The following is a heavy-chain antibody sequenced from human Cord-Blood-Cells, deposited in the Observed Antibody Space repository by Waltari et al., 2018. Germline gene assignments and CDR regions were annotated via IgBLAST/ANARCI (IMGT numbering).Heavy chain of an antibody. Sequence: QVQLVESGGGVVQPGRSLRLSCAASGFTFSSYAMHWVRQAPGKGLEWVAVKSYDGGNKYYADSVKGRFTISRDNSKNTLYLQMNSLRAEDTAVYYCARVSSINAFDIWGQGTMVTDSS. D-gene: IGHD2-21*01. CDR2: KSYDGGNK. V-gene: IGHV3-30*04. CDR3: ARVSSINAFDI. J-gene: IGHJ3*02. CDR1: GFTFSSYA.